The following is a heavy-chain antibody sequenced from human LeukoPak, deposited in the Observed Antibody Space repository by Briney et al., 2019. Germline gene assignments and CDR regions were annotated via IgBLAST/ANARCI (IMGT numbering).Heavy chain of an antibody. CDR2: INPNSGGT. Sequence: ASVKVSCKASGYTFTGYYMHWVRQAPGQGLEWMGWINPNSGGTNYAQKLQGRVTMTRDTSISTAYMELSRLRSDDTAVYYCARGAYDIFTGYWYFDLWGRGTLVTVSS. CDR1: GYTFTGYY. CDR3: ARGAYDIFTGYWYFDL. J-gene: IGHJ2*01. D-gene: IGHD3-9*01. V-gene: IGHV1-2*02.